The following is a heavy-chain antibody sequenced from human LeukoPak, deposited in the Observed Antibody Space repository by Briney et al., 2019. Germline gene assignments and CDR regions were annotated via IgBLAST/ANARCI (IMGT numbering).Heavy chain of an antibody. Sequence: GASLRLFSAASGVTFSDYYMSWISHAPGKGLEWGSYISSSSSYTNYADSVKGRFTISRDDAKNSLYLQMNSLRAEDTAVYYCARDLIGGYSYGSPHDFWGQGTLVTVSS. V-gene: IGHV3-11*06. CDR2: ISSSSSYT. J-gene: IGHJ4*02. CDR3: ARDLIGGYSYGSPHDF. CDR1: GVTFSDYY. D-gene: IGHD5-18*01.